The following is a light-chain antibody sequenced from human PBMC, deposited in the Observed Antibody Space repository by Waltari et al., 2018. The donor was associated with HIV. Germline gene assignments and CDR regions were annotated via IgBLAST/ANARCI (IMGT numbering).Light chain of an antibody. CDR3: SSYTSSSTLVV. CDR2: YVS. J-gene: IGLJ2*01. V-gene: IGLV2-14*03. Sequence: QSALPQPASVSGSPGQSITISCTGTSSDVGGYNYVPWYQQHPSKAPKLMIYYVSNRPSGVSNRFSGSKSGNTASLTISGLQAEDEADYYCSSYTSSSTLVVFGGGTKLTVL. CDR1: SSDVGGYNY.